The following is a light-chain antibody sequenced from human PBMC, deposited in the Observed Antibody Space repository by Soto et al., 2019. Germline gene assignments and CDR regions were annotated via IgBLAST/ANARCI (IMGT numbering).Light chain of an antibody. V-gene: IGKV1-39*01. CDR3: QQSYSTLT. CDR1: QSISSY. CDR2: AAS. Sequence: DIQMTQSPSSLSASVGDRVTITCRASQSISSYLNWYQQKPGKAPKLLIYAASSLQSGVPSRFSGSVSGTEFTRTISSLQPEDFATYYCQQSYSTLTFGPGTKVDIK. J-gene: IGKJ3*01.